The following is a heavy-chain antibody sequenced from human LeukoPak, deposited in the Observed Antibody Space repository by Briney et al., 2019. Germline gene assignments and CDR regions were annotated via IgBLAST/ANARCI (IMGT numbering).Heavy chain of an antibody. D-gene: IGHD1-14*01. J-gene: IGHJ6*03. CDR3: ARIPEIDYYYYMDV. V-gene: IGHV1-69*05. Sequence: SVKVSCKASGGTFSSYAISWVRQAPGQGLEWMGGIIPIFGTANYAQKFQGRVTMTTDTSTSTAYMELRSLRSDDTAVYYCARIPEIDYYYYMDVWGKGTTVTISS. CDR2: IIPIFGTA. CDR1: GGTFSSYA.